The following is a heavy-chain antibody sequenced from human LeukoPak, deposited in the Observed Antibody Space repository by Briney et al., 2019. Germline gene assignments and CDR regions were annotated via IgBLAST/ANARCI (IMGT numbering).Heavy chain of an antibody. Sequence: ASVKVSCKASGGTFSSYAISWVRQASGQGLEWMGWISAYNGNTNYAQKLQGRVTMTTVTSTSTAYMELRSLRSDDTAVYYCARDSPPYYDFWSGYSADAFDIWGQGTMVTVSS. D-gene: IGHD3-3*01. CDR3: ARDSPPYYDFWSGYSADAFDI. CDR1: GGTFSSYA. V-gene: IGHV1-18*01. CDR2: ISAYNGNT. J-gene: IGHJ3*02.